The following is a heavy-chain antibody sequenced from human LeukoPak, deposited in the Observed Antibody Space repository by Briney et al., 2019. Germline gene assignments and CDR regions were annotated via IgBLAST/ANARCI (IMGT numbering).Heavy chain of an antibody. CDR2: ISWDNNK. J-gene: IGHJ6*02. V-gene: IGHV2-5*02. CDR1: GFSLTISGVG. D-gene: IGHD3-3*01. CDR3: VHIKGHYDFWTGWGNMDV. Sequence: SGPTLVKPTETLTLTCTFSGFSLTISGVGVGWVRQPPGKAPEWLALISWDNNKRYSPSLKTRLTNTKDTSKNQVVLRMTYMDHVDTATYYCVHIKGHYDFWTGWGNMDVWGQGTAVTVSS.